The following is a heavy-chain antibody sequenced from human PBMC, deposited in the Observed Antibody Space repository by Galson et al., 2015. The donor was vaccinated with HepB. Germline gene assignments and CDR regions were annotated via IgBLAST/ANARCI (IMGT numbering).Heavy chain of an antibody. V-gene: IGHV3-23*01. Sequence: SLRLSCAASGFAFDSHAMSWVRQAPGRGLEWISGITGKGGSTFSADSVKGRFTVSKDNSNNMLYLQMNSLRAEDAGLYFCAKGYGLFDSWGQGILVTVSS. CDR2: ITGKGGST. CDR3: AKGYGLFDS. D-gene: IGHD5-18*01. J-gene: IGHJ5*01. CDR1: GFAFDSHA.